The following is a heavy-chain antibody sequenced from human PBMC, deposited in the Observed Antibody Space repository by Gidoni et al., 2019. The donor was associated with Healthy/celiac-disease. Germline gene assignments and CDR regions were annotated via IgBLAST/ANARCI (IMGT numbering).Heavy chain of an antibody. V-gene: IGHV1-18*01. CDR3: ARGNWNYPRYGMDV. CDR2: ISAYKGNT. J-gene: IGHJ6*02. CDR1: GYTFTSYG. Sequence: QVQLVQSGAEVKKPGASVKVSCKASGYTFTSYGLSGVRQAPGQGLEWMGWISAYKGNTNYAQKLQGRVTMTTDTATSTAYMERRSQRSDDTAVYYCARGNWNYPRYGMDVWGQGTTVTVSS. D-gene: IGHD1-7*01.